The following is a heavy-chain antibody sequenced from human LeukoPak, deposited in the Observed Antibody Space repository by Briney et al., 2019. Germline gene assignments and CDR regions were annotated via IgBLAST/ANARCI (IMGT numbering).Heavy chain of an antibody. CDR2: INSDGRST. J-gene: IGHJ6*02. D-gene: IGHD3-9*01. CDR3: ARPRNDILSGFHYYYGMDV. CDR1: GFTLNSYW. V-gene: IGHV3-74*01. Sequence: GGSLRLSCAASGFTLNSYWMHWVRQVPGKGLVWVSRINSDGRSTSYADSVRGRFTISRDNAKNTLSLQMNSLRAEDTAVYYCARPRNDILSGFHYYYGMDVWGQGTTVTVSS.